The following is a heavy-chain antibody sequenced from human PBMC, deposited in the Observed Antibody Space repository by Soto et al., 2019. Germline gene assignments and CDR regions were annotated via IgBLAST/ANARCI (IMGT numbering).Heavy chain of an antibody. J-gene: IGHJ4*02. CDR2: ISYSGTTI. Sequence: QVQLVESGGGLVKPGGSLRLSCAASGFTFSDYYMSWIRQAPGKGLEWLSYISYSGTTIYYADSVKGRFTISRDNAKNSLHLQMNSLRADDTAVYYCARAPSSSAPFDYWGQGTLVTVSS. CDR3: ARAPSSSAPFDY. V-gene: IGHV3-11*01. D-gene: IGHD6-6*01. CDR1: GFTFSDYY.